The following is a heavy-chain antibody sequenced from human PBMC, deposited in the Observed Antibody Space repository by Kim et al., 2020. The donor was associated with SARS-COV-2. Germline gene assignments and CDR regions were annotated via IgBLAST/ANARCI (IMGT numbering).Heavy chain of an antibody. J-gene: IGHJ4*02. D-gene: IGHD6-6*01. V-gene: IGHV3-23*01. CDR3: AKEEQLVGMLDY. Sequence: YAPSVKGRLTIARDNSQNTLYLQMNSLRAGDTAVYYCAKEEQLVGMLDYLGQGALVTVSS.